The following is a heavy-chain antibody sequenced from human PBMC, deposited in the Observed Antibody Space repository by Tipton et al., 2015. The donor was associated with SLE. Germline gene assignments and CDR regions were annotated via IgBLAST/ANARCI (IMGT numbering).Heavy chain of an antibody. CDR2: INSDGSST. J-gene: IGHJ3*02. CDR1: GFTFSSHV. CDR3: ARGGLYYYDSSGYYYVRDAFDI. D-gene: IGHD3-22*01. Sequence: SLRLSCEASGFTFSSHVITWVRQAPGKGLVWVSRINSDGSSTSYADSVKGRFTISRDNAKNTLYLQMNSLRAEDTAVYYCARGGLYYYDSSGYYYVRDAFDIWGQGTMVTVSS. V-gene: IGHV3-74*01.